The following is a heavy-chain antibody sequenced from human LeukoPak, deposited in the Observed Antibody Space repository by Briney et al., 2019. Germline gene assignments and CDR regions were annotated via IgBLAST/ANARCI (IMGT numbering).Heavy chain of an antibody. J-gene: IGHJ6*03. D-gene: IGHD6-13*01. CDR2: INHGGST. CDR1: GGSFSGYY. V-gene: IGHV4-34*01. Sequence: SETLSLTCAVYGGSFSGYYWSWIRQPPGKGLEWIGEINHGGSTNYNPSLKSRVTISVDTSKNQFSLKLSSVTADTAVYYCARDRVGQQLVGRKYYYYYMDVWGKGTTVTISS. CDR3: ARDRVGQQLVGRKYYYYYMDV.